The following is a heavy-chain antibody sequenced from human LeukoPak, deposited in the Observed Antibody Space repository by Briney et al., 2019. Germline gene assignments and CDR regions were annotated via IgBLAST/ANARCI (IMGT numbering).Heavy chain of an antibody. CDR3: ARRQLVRGVDY. CDR1: GGSIGTYY. J-gene: IGHJ4*02. Sequence: SETLSLTCSVSGGSIGTYYWNWIRQPPGKGLEWIGYIYHSGSTNLNPSLKSRVTISIDTSKNQFSLSLSSVTAADTAVYYCARRQLVRGVDYWGQGTLVTVSS. D-gene: IGHD6-6*01. CDR2: IYHSGST. V-gene: IGHV4-59*12.